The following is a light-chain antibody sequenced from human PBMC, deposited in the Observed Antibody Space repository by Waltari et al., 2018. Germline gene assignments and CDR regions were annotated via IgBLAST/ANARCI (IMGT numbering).Light chain of an antibody. V-gene: IGLV7-46*01. CDR2: DSN. CDR1: PGAVTSGHY. J-gene: IGLJ7*01. CDR3: LLSFSGVHAV. Sequence: QAVVTQEPSLTVSPGGTVTLTCGSSPGAVTSGHYPFWFQQRPGQAPTTLIYDSNNKHSWPPARFSASLLGGKAALTLSGAQPEDEADYYCLLSFSGVHAVFGGGTHLTVL.